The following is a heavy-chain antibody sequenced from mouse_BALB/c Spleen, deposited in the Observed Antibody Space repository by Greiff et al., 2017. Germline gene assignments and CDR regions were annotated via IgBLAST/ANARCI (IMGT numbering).Heavy chain of an antibody. CDR1: GFTFSSYT. CDR2: ISNGGGST. V-gene: IGHV5-12-2*01. J-gene: IGHJ1*01. CDR3: ARRVFYFDV. Sequence: EVMLVESGGGLVQPGGSLKLSCAASGFTFSSYTMSWVRQTPEKRLEWVAYISNGGGSTYYPDTVKGRFTISRDNAKNTPYLQMSSLKSEDTAMYYCARRVFYFDVWGAGTTVTVSS.